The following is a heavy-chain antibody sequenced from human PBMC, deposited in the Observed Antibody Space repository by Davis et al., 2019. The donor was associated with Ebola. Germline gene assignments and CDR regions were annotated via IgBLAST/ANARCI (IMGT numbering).Heavy chain of an antibody. V-gene: IGHV3-53*01. J-gene: IGHJ6*02. CDR1: GFTVSSNY. CDR2: IYSGGST. D-gene: IGHD2-2*01. Sequence: PGGSLRLSCAASGFTVSSNYMSWVRQAPGKGLEWVSVIYSGGSTYYADSVKGRFTISRDNSKNTLYLQMNSLRAEDTAVYYCAKQGCSSTSCYYYYGMDVWGQGTTVTVSS. CDR3: AKQGCSSTSCYYYYGMDV.